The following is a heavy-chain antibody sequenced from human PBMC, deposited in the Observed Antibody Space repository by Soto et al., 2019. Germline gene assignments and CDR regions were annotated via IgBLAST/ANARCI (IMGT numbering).Heavy chain of an antibody. Sequence: EVQLVESGGGLVQPGGSLRLSCAASGFTFSSYWMSWVRQAPGKGLEWVANIKQDGSEKYYVDSVKGRFTISRDNAKNSLDLEMKRLRGEDTGVYYCAGGEWGIAVADTFDYWGQGTPVTVSS. J-gene: IGHJ4*02. CDR2: IKQDGSEK. D-gene: IGHD6-19*01. CDR3: AGGEWGIAVADTFDY. CDR1: GFTFSSYW. V-gene: IGHV3-7*01.